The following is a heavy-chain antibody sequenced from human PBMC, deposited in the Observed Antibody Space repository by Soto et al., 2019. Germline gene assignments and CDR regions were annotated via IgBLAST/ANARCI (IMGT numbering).Heavy chain of an antibody. J-gene: IGHJ5*02. D-gene: IGHD2-2*01. CDR2: ISAYNGNT. CDR3: ARGTTVVVPAAMEDWFDP. Sequence: QVQLVQSGAEAKKPGASVKVSCKASGYTFTNYAITWVRQAPGQGLEWMGWISAYNGNTNYAQKLQGRVTMTTDTSTSTAYMELRSLRSDDTAVYYCARGTTVVVPAAMEDWFDPWGQGTLVTVSS. V-gene: IGHV1-18*01. CDR1: GYTFTNYA.